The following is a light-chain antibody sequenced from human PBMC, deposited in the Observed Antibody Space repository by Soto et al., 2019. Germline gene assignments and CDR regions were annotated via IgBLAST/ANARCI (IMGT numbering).Light chain of an antibody. J-gene: IGLJ1*01. V-gene: IGLV1-51*02. CDR1: SSNIGNNY. Sequence: QSALTQPPSVSAAPGQKVTISCSGSSSNIGNNYVSWYQQLPGTAPKLLIYENNKRPSGIPDRFSGSKSGTSATLGITGLQTGDESDYYCGTWDSSLSVLYVFGTGTNVTV. CDR3: GTWDSSLSVLYV. CDR2: ENN.